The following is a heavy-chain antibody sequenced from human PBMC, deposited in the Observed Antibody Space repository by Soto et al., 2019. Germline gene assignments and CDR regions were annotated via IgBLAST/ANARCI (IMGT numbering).Heavy chain of an antibody. CDR2: ISAYNGNT. J-gene: IGHJ4*02. D-gene: IGHD6-19*01. CDR1: GYTFTSYG. CDR3: ARDLGPDSSGWYDTFDY. Sequence: ASVKVSCKASGYTFTSYGISWVRQAPGQGLEWMGWISAYNGNTNYAQKLQGRVTMTTDTSTSIAYMELRSLRSDDTAVYYCARDLGPDSSGWYDTFDYWGQGTLVTVSS. V-gene: IGHV1-18*01.